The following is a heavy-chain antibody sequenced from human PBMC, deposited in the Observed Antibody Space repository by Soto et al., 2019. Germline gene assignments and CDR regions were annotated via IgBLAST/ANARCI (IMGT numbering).Heavy chain of an antibody. CDR2: INHSGST. V-gene: IGHV4-34*01. CDR3: ARSLRAWNRFDY. CDR1: GGSFSGYY. J-gene: IGHJ4*02. D-gene: IGHD1-1*01. Sequence: SETLSLTCAVYGGSFSGYYWSWIRQPPGKGLEWIGEINHSGSTNYNPSLKSRVTISVDTSKNQFSLKLSSVTAADTAVYYCARSLRAWNRFDYWGQGTLVTAPQ.